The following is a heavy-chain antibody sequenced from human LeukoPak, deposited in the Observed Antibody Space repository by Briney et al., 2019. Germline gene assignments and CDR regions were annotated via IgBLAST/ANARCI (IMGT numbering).Heavy chain of an antibody. Sequence: SETLSLTCTVSGGSISYYFWSWFRQSPGKGLEWIGNVHYSGTNTYNPSLESRLSMSVDTSKNQFSLTLNSATAADTAVYYCVRQKAVSADFEYWGQGTLVTVAS. CDR2: VHYSGTN. CDR3: VRQKAVSADFEY. J-gene: IGHJ4*01. D-gene: IGHD1-26*01. CDR1: GGSISYYF. V-gene: IGHV4-59*08.